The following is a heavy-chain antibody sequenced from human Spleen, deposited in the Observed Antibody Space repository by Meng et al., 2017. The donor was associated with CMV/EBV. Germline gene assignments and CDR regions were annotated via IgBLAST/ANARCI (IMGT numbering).Heavy chain of an antibody. D-gene: IGHD3-10*01. Sequence: VHLQESGPGLVKASETLSLTCTVSGGSISSYYWSWIRQPAGKGLEWIGRIYTSGSTNYNPSLKSRVTMSVDTSKNQFSLKLSSVTAADTAVYYCARILWFGELQYYFDYWGQGTLVTVSS. J-gene: IGHJ4*02. CDR2: IYTSGST. V-gene: IGHV4-4*07. CDR3: ARILWFGELQYYFDY. CDR1: GGSISSYY.